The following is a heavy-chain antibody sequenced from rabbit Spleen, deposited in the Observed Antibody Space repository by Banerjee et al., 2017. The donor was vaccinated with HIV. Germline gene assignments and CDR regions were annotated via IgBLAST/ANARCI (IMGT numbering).Heavy chain of an antibody. Sequence: QEQLEESGGDLVKPGASLTLTCKASGFSFSISSYMCWVRQAPGKGLEWIACIDSGSSGFTYYASWAKGRFTISKTSSTTVTLQMTRLTAADTATYFCARDTSSSFSSYGMDLWGPGTLVTVS. D-gene: IGHD1-1*01. CDR2: IDSGSSGFT. CDR3: ARDTSSSFSSYGMDL. J-gene: IGHJ6*01. CDR1: GFSFSISSY. V-gene: IGHV1S45*01.